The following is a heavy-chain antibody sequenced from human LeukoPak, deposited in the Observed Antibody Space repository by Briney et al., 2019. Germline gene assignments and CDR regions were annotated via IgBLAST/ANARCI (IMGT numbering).Heavy chain of an antibody. D-gene: IGHD4-23*01. CDR2: IWYDGNKK. V-gene: IGHV3-33*01. J-gene: IGHJ4*02. CDR1: GFTFSSYG. CDR3: ATEGGSGNSPPCDFNY. Sequence: PGGSLRLSCAASGFTFSSYGMHWVRQVPGKGLEWVAVIWYDGNKKNYGDSVKGRFTISRDNSKNTLFLQMNSLRADDTAVYYCATEGGSGNSPPCDFNYWGQGTLVTVSS.